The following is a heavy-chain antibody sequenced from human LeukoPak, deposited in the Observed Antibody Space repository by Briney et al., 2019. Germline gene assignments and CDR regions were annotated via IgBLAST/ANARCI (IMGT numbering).Heavy chain of an antibody. Sequence: SETLSLTCTVSGGSISSYYWSWIRQPPGKGPEYIGYIYYSGSTNYSPSLKSRVTISVDTSKNQFSLKLSSVTAADTAVYYCARVGAYDFWSGEGAFDIWGQGTMVTVSS. D-gene: IGHD3-3*01. CDR3: ARVGAYDFWSGEGAFDI. J-gene: IGHJ3*02. V-gene: IGHV4-59*01. CDR2: IYYSGST. CDR1: GGSISSYY.